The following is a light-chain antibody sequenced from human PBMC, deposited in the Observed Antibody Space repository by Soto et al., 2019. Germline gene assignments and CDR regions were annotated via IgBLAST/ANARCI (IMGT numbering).Light chain of an antibody. J-gene: IGLJ1*01. CDR2: EVN. V-gene: IGLV2-23*02. Sequence: QSALTQPASVSGSPGQSITISCTGTSSNVGSYKLVSWYQQHPGKAPKLMIFEVNKRPSGVSNRFSGSKSGNTASLTISGLKVEDEADYYCCSSRRSPPSVFGSG. CDR1: SSNVGSYKL. CDR3: CSSRRSPPSV.